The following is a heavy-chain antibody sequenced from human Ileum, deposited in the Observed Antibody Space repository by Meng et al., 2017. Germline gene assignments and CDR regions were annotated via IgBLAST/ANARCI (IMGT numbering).Heavy chain of an antibody. V-gene: IGHV1-3*04. CDR1: GYTFTSYT. D-gene: IGHD3-22*01. CDR3: ASAHYDSSGSVDY. CDR2: INTGNGYT. Sequence: QVQLIQSGAEGKRPGAAGKVYCKASGYTFTSYTMHWVRQAPGQRLEWMGWINTGNGYTKYSQKFQDRVTITRDTSASTAYMELSSLRSEDTAVYYCASAHYDSSGSVDYWGQGTLVTVSS. J-gene: IGHJ4*02.